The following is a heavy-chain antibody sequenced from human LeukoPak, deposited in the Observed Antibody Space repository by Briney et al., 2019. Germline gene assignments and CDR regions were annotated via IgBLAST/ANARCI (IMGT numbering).Heavy chain of an antibody. J-gene: IGHJ3*02. Sequence: SETLSLTCAVYGGSLNGHYWSWIRQPPGKGLEWIGEGSESGGTKFNPSLKSRVTISADTSKNQFSLKLNSVTAADTAVYYCARASVYYYDKAPFAFDIWGQGTMVTVSS. D-gene: IGHD3-22*01. CDR1: GGSLNGHY. V-gene: IGHV4-34*01. CDR2: GSESGGT. CDR3: ARASVYYYDKAPFAFDI.